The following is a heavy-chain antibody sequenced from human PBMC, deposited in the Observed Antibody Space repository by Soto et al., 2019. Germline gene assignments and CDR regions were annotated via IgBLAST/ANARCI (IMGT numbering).Heavy chain of an antibody. V-gene: IGHV4-61*01. Sequence: QLQESGPGLVKPSETLSLTCTVSGGSVSRGSFYWSWIRQSPGKGLEWIGYLYYSGNTNYNPSPKGRVTNSVDTSENQFSLKLSSVTAADTAVYYCAREGTLGYLDNWGQGTLVTVSS. CDR3: AREGTLGYLDN. CDR2: LYYSGNT. J-gene: IGHJ4*02. D-gene: IGHD2-15*01. CDR1: GGSVSRGSFY.